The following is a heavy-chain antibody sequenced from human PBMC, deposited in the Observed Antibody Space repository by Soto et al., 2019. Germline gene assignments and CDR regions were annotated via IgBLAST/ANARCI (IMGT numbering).Heavy chain of an antibody. D-gene: IGHD2-8*01. CDR3: ARAPGRMMNALRYYYGLDV. CDR1: GGSISSGDFY. V-gene: IGHV4-31*02. Sequence: QVQLQESGPGRVKPSETLSFTCNVSGGSISSGDFYWSWIRQLPGKGLEWIGYINHRGGTYYNPALNRRSTISVDTSKHPFSLKMTSVTAADTAVYFCARAPGRMMNALRYYYGLDVWGQGTTVTVSS. J-gene: IGHJ6*02. CDR2: INHRGGT.